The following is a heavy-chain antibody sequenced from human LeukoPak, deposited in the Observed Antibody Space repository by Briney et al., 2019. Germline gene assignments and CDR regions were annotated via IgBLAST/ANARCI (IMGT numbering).Heavy chain of an antibody. V-gene: IGHV1-46*01. CDR2: INPSGGST. Sequence: EASVKVSCKASGYTFTSYYMHWVRQAPGQGLEWMGIINPSGGSTSYAQKFQGRVTMTRDTSTSTVYMELSSLRSEDTAVYYCARDGLAVTRPQYYYGLGDAFDIWGQGTMVTVSS. D-gene: IGHD3-10*01. J-gene: IGHJ3*02. CDR1: GYTFTSYY. CDR3: ARDGLAVTRPQYYYGLGDAFDI.